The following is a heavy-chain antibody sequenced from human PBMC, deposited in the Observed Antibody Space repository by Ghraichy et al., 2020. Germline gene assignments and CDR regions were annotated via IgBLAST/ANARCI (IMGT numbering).Heavy chain of an antibody. D-gene: IGHD6-13*01. CDR3: ARSSLSSHCVDP. CDR2: FVPVFAAP. J-gene: IGHJ5*02. CDR1: GGTFSSYA. Sequence: SSVKVSCKASGGTFSSYAITWVRQAPGQGLEWMGTFVPVFAAPNYAQRFQGRLTITADESTSTAYMELSSLTSEDTAMYYCARSSLSSHCVDPWGQGTLVTVSS. V-gene: IGHV1-69*13.